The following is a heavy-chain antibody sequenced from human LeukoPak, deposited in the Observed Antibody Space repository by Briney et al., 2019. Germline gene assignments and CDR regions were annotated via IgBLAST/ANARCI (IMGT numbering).Heavy chain of an antibody. CDR2: IDDSGNT. J-gene: IGHJ3*02. CDR3: ARSDYHNSGSHAVFDAFDI. CDR1: GGSISRYY. D-gene: IGHD3-10*01. Sequence: SETLSLTCTVSGGSISRYYWSWIRRPPGKGLEWIGYIDDSGNTNYNPSLKSQVTISVDKSKNQFSLKLSFVTAADTAMYYCARSDYHNSGSHAVFDAFDIWGQGTRVTVSS. V-gene: IGHV4-59*01.